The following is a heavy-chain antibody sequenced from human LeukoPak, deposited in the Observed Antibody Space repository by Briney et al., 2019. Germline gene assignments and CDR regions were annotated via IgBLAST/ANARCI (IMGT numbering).Heavy chain of an antibody. CDR2: ISSSSSYT. V-gene: IGHV3-11*06. Sequence: GGSLRLSCAASGFTFSDYYMGWIRQAPGKGLEWVSYISSSSSYTNYADSVKGRFTISRDNAKNSLYLQMDSLRAEDTAVYYCARDRYDSSFWFDPWGQGTLVTVSS. D-gene: IGHD3-22*01. CDR1: GFTFSDYY. J-gene: IGHJ5*02. CDR3: ARDRYDSSFWFDP.